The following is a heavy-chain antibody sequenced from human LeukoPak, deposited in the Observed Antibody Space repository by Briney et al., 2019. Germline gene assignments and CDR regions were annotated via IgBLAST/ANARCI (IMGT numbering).Heavy chain of an antibody. V-gene: IGHV3-74*01. D-gene: IGHD6-13*01. CDR1: GFTFSSYW. Sequence: PGGSLRLSCADSGFTFSSYWMHWVRQAPGKGLVWVSRINSDGSSTSYADSVKGRCTISRDNAKNTLYLQMNSLRAEDTAVHYCARGVAAAGNYMDAWGKGTTVTISS. J-gene: IGHJ6*03. CDR2: INSDGSST. CDR3: ARGVAAAGNYMDA.